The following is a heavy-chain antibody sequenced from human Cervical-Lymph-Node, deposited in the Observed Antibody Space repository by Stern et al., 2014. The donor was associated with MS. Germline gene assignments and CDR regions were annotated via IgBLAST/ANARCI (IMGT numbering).Heavy chain of an antibody. CDR1: GYTLSNRY. Sequence: QLVESGAEVKKTGSSVKVSCKASGYTLSNRYLHWVRQAPGQALEWMGWVTPFNGDTNYAQKFQDRVTITTDRSMITAYIDLSNLKSEDTAMYYCASGDLYDASGYLALVSSLDYWGQGTLVTVSS. D-gene: IGHD3-22*01. CDR2: VTPFNGDT. CDR3: ASGDLYDASGYLALVSSLDY. J-gene: IGHJ4*02. V-gene: IGHV1-45*02.